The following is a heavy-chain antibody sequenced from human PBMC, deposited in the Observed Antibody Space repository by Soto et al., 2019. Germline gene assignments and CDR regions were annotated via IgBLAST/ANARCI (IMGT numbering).Heavy chain of an antibody. CDR1: GGIFSDFA. Sequence: QVQLVQSGGEVKKPGSSVKVSCRASGGIFSDFALSWVRQAPGQGLEWVGGIIPKFGTAKYARKFEDRVILNADELTSTVYMEMNSLRSEDTALYFCARDKMSSLVVETPHLFESWGQGTLLTVSS. CDR2: IIPKFGTA. D-gene: IGHD2-21*01. CDR3: ARDKMSSLVVETPHLFES. J-gene: IGHJ5*01. V-gene: IGHV1-69*12.